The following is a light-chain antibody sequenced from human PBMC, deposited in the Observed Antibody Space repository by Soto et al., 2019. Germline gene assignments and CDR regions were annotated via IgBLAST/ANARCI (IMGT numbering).Light chain of an antibody. CDR2: DVV. CDR3: KSYAGSNTYV. Sequence: QSVLTQPPSASGSPGQSVTISCTGTKTDIGVYDFVSWYQHHPGKAPRLIIYDVVQRPSGVPDRFSGSKSGNTASLTVSGLQAADEADYLCKSYAGSNTYVFGSGTKLTVL. J-gene: IGLJ1*01. V-gene: IGLV2-8*01. CDR1: KTDIGVYDF.